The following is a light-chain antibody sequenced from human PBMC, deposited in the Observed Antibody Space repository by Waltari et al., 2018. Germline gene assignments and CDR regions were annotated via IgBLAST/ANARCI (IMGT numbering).Light chain of an antibody. CDR2: DAS. CDR3: QKYGTLPAT. CDR1: QSVRRT. V-gene: IGKV3-20*01. J-gene: IGKJ1*01. Sequence: EIVLTQSPVTLYLAPGESATLSCTASQSVRRTLAWYQQKPGQAPRLLIYDASTRATGIPDRFSGSGSGTDFSLTISRLEPEDFAVYYCQKYGTLPATFGQGTKVEIK.